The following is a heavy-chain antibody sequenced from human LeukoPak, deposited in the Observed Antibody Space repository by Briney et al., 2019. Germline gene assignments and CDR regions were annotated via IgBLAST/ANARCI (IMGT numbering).Heavy chain of an antibody. J-gene: IGHJ4*02. D-gene: IGHD5-18*01. CDR1: GGSISSSSYY. V-gene: IGHV4-39*02. CDR3: AREGVGGYSYGYVY. CDR2: IYYSGST. Sequence: SETLSLTCSVSGGSISSSSYYWGWIRQPPGKGLEWIGTIYYSGSTFYKPSLTSRVTISVDTSKNQFSLKLSSVTAADTAIYYCAREGVGGYSYGYVYWGQGTLVTVSS.